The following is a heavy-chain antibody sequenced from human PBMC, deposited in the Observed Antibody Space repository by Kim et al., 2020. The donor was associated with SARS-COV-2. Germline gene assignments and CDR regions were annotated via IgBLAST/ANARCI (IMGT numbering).Heavy chain of an antibody. CDR3: ARVGRYCSSTSCYPFDY. Sequence: SETLSLTCAVYGGSFSGYYWSWIRQPPGKGLEWIGEINHSGSTNYNPSLKSRVTISVDTSKNQFSLKLSSVTAADTAVYYCARVGRYCSSTSCYPFDYWGQGTLVTVSS. D-gene: IGHD2-2*01. CDR1: GGSFSGYY. V-gene: IGHV4-34*01. J-gene: IGHJ4*02. CDR2: INHSGST.